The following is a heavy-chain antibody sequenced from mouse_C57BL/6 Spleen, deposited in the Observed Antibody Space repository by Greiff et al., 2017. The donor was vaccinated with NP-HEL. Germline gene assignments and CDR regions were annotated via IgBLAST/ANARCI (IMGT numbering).Heavy chain of an antibody. Sequence: EVMLVESGEGLVKPGGSLKLSCAASGFTFSSYAMSWVRQTPEKRLEWVAYISSGGDYIYYADTVKGRFTISRDNARNTLYLQMSSLKSEDTAMYYCTRDWDGAWFAYWGQGTLVTVSA. CDR3: TRDWDGAWFAY. J-gene: IGHJ3*01. D-gene: IGHD4-1*01. CDR2: ISSGGDYI. V-gene: IGHV5-9-1*02. CDR1: GFTFSSYA.